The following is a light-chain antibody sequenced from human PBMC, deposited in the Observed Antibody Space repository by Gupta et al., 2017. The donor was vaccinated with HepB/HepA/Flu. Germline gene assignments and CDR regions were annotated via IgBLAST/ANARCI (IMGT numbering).Light chain of an antibody. CDR2: DAS. J-gene: IGKJ2*03. CDR1: QSVGNS. Sequence: EVVLTQSPATLSLSPGEKATLSCRASQSVGNSLAWYQHKPGQSPRLLIYDASTRATGIPARFSGGGSGTDFTLTITSRQPEDFAVYYCQQRSDWLRSFGQGTXLDI. CDR3: QQRSDWLRS. V-gene: IGKV3-11*01.